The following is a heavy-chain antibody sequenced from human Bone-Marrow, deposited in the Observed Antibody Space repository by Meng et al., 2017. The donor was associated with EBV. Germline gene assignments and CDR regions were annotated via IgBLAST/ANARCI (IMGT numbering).Heavy chain of an antibody. CDR3: ASLHYYDSSGFDY. Sequence: EVQLVESGGGLVKPGGSLRLSCVASGFTFSSYSINWVRQAPGKGLEWVSSISSSSSYIYYADSVKGRFTISRDNAKNSLYRQMNSLRAEDTAVYYCASLHYYDSSGFDYWGQGTLVTVSS. CDR2: ISSSSSYI. D-gene: IGHD3-22*01. CDR1: GFTFSSYS. V-gene: IGHV3-21*01. J-gene: IGHJ4*02.